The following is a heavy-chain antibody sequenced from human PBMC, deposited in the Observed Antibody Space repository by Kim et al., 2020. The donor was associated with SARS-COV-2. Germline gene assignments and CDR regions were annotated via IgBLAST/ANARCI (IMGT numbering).Heavy chain of an antibody. CDR2: IIPIFGTA. D-gene: IGHD3-10*01. Sequence: SVKVSCKASGGTFSSYAISWVRQAPGQGLEWMGGIIPIFGTANYAQKFQGRVTITADESTSTAYMELSSLRSEDTAVYYCAAYYGSGSFLALNWFDPWGQGTLVTVSS. CDR1: GGTFSSYA. V-gene: IGHV1-69*13. CDR3: AAYYGSGSFLALNWFDP. J-gene: IGHJ5*02.